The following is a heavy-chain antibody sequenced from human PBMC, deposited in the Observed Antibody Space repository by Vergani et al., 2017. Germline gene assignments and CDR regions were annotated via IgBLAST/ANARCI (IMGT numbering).Heavy chain of an antibody. Sequence: QVQLVESGGGVVQPGRSLRLSCAASGFTFSSSGMHWVRQAPGKGLEWVAVIWYTGSNKYYADTVKGRFTISMDKSKNTLYLQMDSLRAGDTAVYYCARGPKGYCSSWYFDYWGQGTLVTVSS. CDR2: IWYTGSNK. J-gene: IGHJ4*02. CDR1: GFTFSSSG. V-gene: IGHV3-33*01. D-gene: IGHD6-13*01. CDR3: ARGPKGYCSSWYFDY.